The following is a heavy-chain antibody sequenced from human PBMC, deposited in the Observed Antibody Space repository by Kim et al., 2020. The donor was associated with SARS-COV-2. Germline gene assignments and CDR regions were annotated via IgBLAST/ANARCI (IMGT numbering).Heavy chain of an antibody. D-gene: IGHD3-3*01. CDR3: ARLFGLDVLRFLEWPGYF. V-gene: IGHV4-59*08. CDR1: GGSISSYY. Sequence: SETLSLTCTVSGGSISSYYWSWIRQPPGKGLEWIGYIYYSGSTNYNPSLKSRVTISVDTSKNQFSLKLSSVTAADTAVSYCARLFGLDVLRFLEWPGYF. J-gene: IGHJ4*01. CDR2: IYYSGST.